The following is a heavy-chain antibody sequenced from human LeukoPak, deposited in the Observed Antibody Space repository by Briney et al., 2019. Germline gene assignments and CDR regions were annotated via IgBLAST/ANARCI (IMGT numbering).Heavy chain of an antibody. CDR1: GFTFSSYG. J-gene: IGHJ4*02. D-gene: IGHD3-22*01. Sequence: GGSLRLSCAASGFTFSSYGFYWVRQAPGKGLEWVTLIWHDGTRENYADSVKGRFTISRDNSKNTLYLQMNSLRAEDTAVYYCAKSFDSSGYYSAGVYWGQGTLVTVSS. CDR3: AKSFDSSGYYSAGVY. CDR2: IWHDGTRE. V-gene: IGHV3-33*06.